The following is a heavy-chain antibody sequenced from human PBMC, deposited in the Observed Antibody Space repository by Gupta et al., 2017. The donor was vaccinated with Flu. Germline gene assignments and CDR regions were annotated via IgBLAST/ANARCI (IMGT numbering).Heavy chain of an antibody. CDR3: ARDIRFIGSFYYFDY. J-gene: IGHJ4*02. CDR1: GFSLRDYQ. CDR2: ISGSSSDT. Sequence: QVQLVESGGGLVKPGGSLRLSCAAAGFSLRDYQMSWIRQAPGKGLEWVSYISGSSSDTNYADSVKGRFTISRDNAKNSLHLQMNSLIADDTAVYYCARDIRFIGSFYYFDYWGQGTLVTVSS. D-gene: IGHD1-26*01. V-gene: IGHV3-11*05.